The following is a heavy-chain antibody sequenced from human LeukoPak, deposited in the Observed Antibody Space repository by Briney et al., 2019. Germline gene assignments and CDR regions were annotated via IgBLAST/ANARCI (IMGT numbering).Heavy chain of an antibody. J-gene: IGHJ4*02. CDR3: ARDLDGEMITFGGVKGY. V-gene: IGHV1-69*13. CDR1: GGTFNSHA. Sequence: SVKVSCKASGGTFNSHAISWVRQAPGQGLEWRGGIFPMYGTASYAQKFQGRLTITAEDSTSTAHMELSSLRSEDTAVYFCARDLDGEMITFGGVKGYWGQGTLVTVSS. D-gene: IGHD3-16*01. CDR2: IFPMYGTA.